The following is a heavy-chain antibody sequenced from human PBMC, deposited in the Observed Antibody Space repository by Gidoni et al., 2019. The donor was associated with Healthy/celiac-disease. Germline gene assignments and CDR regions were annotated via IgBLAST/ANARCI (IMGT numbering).Heavy chain of an antibody. V-gene: IGHV3-23*01. CDR3: AKDAPIVVVVAATLDY. Sequence: EVQLLESGGGLVQPGGSLRLSCAASGFTFRSYAMGWVRQAPGKGREWVSAISGSGGSTYYADSVKGRFTISRDNSKNTLYLQMNSLRAEDTAVYYGAKDAPIVVVVAATLDYWGQGTLVTVSS. J-gene: IGHJ4*02. CDR1: GFTFRSYA. CDR2: ISGSGGST. D-gene: IGHD2-15*01.